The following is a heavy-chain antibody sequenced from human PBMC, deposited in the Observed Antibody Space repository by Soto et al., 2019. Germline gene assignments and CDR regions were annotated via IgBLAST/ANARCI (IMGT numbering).Heavy chain of an antibody. D-gene: IGHD3-3*01. V-gene: IGHV3-21*01. Sequence: GGSLRLSCAASGFTFSYFNMNWVRQAPGKGLEWVSSISGTSSFIYYADSVKGRFTISGDNAKNSLYLQMNSLRAEDTAVYYCTRDTNDLWRGSSFSFDTWGQGALVTVSS. CDR2: ISGTSSFI. J-gene: IGHJ5*02. CDR3: TRDTNDLWRGSSFSFDT. CDR1: GFTFSYFN.